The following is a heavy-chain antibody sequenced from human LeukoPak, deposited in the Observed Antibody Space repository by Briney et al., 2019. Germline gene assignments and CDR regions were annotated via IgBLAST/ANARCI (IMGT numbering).Heavy chain of an antibody. D-gene: IGHD6-13*01. Sequence: PGRTLSLSCAASGLTFSSYSMNWVRHAPGKGLECVSSITSSRRYIYYADSVKGRFTISRDNAKNSLYLQMNSLRAEDTAVYYCARDSAAAGTGGDFDYWGQGTLVTVSS. CDR1: GLTFSSYS. CDR3: ARDSAAAGTGGDFDY. V-gene: IGHV3-21*01. CDR2: ITSSRRYI. J-gene: IGHJ4*02.